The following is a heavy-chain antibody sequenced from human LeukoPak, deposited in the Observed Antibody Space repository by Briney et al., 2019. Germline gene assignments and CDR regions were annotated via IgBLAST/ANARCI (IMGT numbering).Heavy chain of an antibody. CDR1: GGSISSGSYY. CDR3: ARHLESDYGERWFDP. V-gene: IGHV4-61*01. Sequence: PSQTLSLTCTVSGGSISSGSYYWSWIRQPPGKGLEWIGYIYYSGSTNCNPSLKSRVTISVDTSKNQFSLKLSSVTAADTAVYYCARHLESDYGERWFDPWGQGTLVTVSS. J-gene: IGHJ5*02. D-gene: IGHD4-17*01. CDR2: IYYSGST.